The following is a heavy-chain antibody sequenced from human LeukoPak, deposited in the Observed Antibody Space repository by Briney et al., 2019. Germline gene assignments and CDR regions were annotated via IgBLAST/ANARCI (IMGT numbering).Heavy chain of an antibody. CDR3: ARDRCGYALGCRGRDY. V-gene: IGHV1-2*02. Sequence: ASVTVSCQASAYTFTAYYIHWVRQAPGQGLEGMGWIHPNNGRTNYPQKFQGRVTMTRYTSLSTAYMDLSGLTSDDTAVYYCARDRCGYALGCRGRDYWGQGTQVTVSS. CDR2: IHPNNGRT. D-gene: IGHD5-18*01. CDR1: AYTFTAYY. J-gene: IGHJ4*02.